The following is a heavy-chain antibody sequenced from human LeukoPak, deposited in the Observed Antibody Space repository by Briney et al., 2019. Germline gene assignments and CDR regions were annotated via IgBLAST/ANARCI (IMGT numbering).Heavy chain of an antibody. D-gene: IGHD6-13*01. J-gene: IGHJ4*02. CDR1: GGSISSGDYY. CDR2: IYYSGST. V-gene: IGHV4-30-4*01. Sequence: SETLSLTCTVSGGSISSGDYYWSWIRQPPGKGLEWIGYIYYSGSTYYNPSLQSRVTISVDTSKNHFSLKLSSVTAADTAVYHCARQPLRTYTSSWSWDYWGQGTLVAVSS. CDR3: ARQPLRTYTSSWSWDY.